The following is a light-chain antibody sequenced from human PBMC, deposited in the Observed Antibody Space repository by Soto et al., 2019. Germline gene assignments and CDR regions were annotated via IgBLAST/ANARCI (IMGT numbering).Light chain of an antibody. J-gene: IGKJ1*01. CDR3: QHYDTYSRT. V-gene: IGKV1-5*01. Sequence: DIRMTQSPSTLSASVGDRVTITCRASQSISSYLAWYQQKPGKAPKLLMYDVSSLERGVPSRFSGSGSGTEFSLTISSLHPDDFATYYCQHYDTYSRTFGQGTKVEIK. CDR1: QSISSY. CDR2: DVS.